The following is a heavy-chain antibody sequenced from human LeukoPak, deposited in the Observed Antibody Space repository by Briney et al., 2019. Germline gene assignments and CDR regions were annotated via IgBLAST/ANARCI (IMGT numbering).Heavy chain of an antibody. CDR3: AGEGHYYDSSGYYYGGEDY. J-gene: IGHJ4*02. V-gene: IGHV4-39*07. D-gene: IGHD3-22*01. CDR2: IYYSGST. Sequence: SETLSLTCTVSGDSISSSRYYWGWIRQPPGKGLEWVGSIYYSGSTYYNPSLKSRVTMSVDTSKNQFSLKLSSVTAADTAVYYCAGEGHYYDSSGYYYGGEDYWGQGTLVTVSS. CDR1: GDSISSSRYY.